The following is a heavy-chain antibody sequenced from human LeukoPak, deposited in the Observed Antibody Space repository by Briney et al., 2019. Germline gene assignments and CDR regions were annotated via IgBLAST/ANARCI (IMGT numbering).Heavy chain of an antibody. CDR1: GFTFDDHS. J-gene: IGHJ4*02. CDR3: AKGPGMATVKRYLDY. D-gene: IGHD5-24*01. CDR2: LSWNSGSI. Sequence: GGSLRLSCAASGFTFDDHSMHWVRPAPGKGLEWVSGLSWNSGSIDYADSVKGRFTISRDNAKNSLYLQMNSLRAEDTALYYCAKGPGMATVKRYLDYWGQGTLVTVSS. V-gene: IGHV3-9*01.